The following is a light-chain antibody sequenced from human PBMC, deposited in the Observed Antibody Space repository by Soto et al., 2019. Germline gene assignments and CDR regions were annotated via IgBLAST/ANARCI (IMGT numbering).Light chain of an antibody. CDR1: QSISSN. Sequence: EIVMTQSPATLSVSPGEGATLSCRASQSISSNLAWYQQKPGHAPKLLIYGASTRATGFPARFSGSGSGTEFTLIISSLQSEDFAVYYCQPYNDWPLTFGGGTKVEIK. V-gene: IGKV3-15*01. J-gene: IGKJ4*01. CDR2: GAS. CDR3: QPYNDWPLT.